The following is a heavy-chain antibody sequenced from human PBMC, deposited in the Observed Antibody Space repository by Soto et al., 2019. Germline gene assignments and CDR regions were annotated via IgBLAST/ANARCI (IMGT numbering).Heavy chain of an antibody. J-gene: IGHJ6*02. D-gene: IGHD2-15*01. Sequence: ASVKVSCKASGYTFTSYYMHWVRQAPGQGLEWMGIINPSGGSTSYAQKFQGRVAMTRDTSTSTVYMELSSLRSEDTAVYHCARSPLQVATYYYYGMDVWGQGTTVTVSS. V-gene: IGHV1-46*01. CDR3: ARSPLQVATYYYYGMDV. CDR1: GYTFTSYY. CDR2: INPSGGST.